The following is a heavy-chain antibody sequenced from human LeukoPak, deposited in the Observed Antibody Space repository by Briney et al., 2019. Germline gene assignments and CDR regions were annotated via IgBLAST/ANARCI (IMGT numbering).Heavy chain of an antibody. Sequence: GASVKVSCTASGYTFTGYYMHWVRQAPGQGLEWVGWINPDSGGTNYAQKFQGRVTMTRGTSIRTAYMELSRLRSDDTAVYYCARVDDRGHYYDSSGPRKLFGYWGQGTLVTVSS. CDR2: INPDSGGT. V-gene: IGHV1-2*02. CDR1: GYTFTGYY. J-gene: IGHJ4*02. D-gene: IGHD3-22*01. CDR3: ARVDDRGHYYDSSGPRKLFGY.